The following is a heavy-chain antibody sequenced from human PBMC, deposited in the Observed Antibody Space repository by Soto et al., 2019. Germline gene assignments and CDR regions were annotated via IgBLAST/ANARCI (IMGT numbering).Heavy chain of an antibody. D-gene: IGHD6-19*01. Sequence: SETLSLTCTGSGVSISSGDYYWSWVRQHPGKGLEWIGYIYYNGSPYYNPSLRGRVTISVHTSNNQFSLELRAVTAADTAVYYCARQNPYSTGSYYFDLWGQGTLVTVSS. CDR2: IYYNGSP. CDR1: GVSISSGDYY. V-gene: IGHV4-31*03. CDR3: ARQNPYSTGSYYFDL. J-gene: IGHJ4*02.